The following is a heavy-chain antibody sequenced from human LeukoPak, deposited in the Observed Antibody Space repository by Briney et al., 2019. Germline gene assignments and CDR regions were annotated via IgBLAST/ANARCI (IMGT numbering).Heavy chain of an antibody. CDR1: GGSISNTNW. CDR3: AREGGPYRPLDY. J-gene: IGHJ4*02. V-gene: IGHV4-4*02. CDR2: VNLQGST. Sequence: SEALSLTCGVSGGSISNTNWWTWVPQPPGKGLEWIGEVNLQGSTNYNPSLKSRVAISVDKSENHISLKLTSVTAADTAVYYCAREGGPYRPLDYSGQGTLVTVAS.